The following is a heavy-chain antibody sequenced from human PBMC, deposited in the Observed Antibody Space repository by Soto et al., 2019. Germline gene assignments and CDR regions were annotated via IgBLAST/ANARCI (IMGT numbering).Heavy chain of an antibody. D-gene: IGHD3-10*01. Sequence: QVQLQESGPGLVKPSQTLSLTCTVSGGSISSGDYYWSWIRQPPGKGLEWIGYIYYSGSTYYNPSLKSRLTXSXDXTKNQFSLKLSSVTAADTAVYYCARVGGFGATTIDYWGQGTLVTVSS. V-gene: IGHV4-30-4*01. J-gene: IGHJ4*02. CDR1: GGSISSGDYY. CDR2: IYYSGST. CDR3: ARVGGFGATTIDY.